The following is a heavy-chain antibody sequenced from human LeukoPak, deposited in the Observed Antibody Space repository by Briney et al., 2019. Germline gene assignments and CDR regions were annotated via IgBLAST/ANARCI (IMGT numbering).Heavy chain of an antibody. D-gene: IGHD5-18*01. V-gene: IGHV4-30-2*02. J-gene: IGHJ3*02. CDR2: IYYSGST. Sequence: SETLSLTYTVSGGSISSGGHYWSWIRQPPGKGLEWIGYIYYSGSTYHNPSLKSRVTISVDRSKNQFSLKLSSVTAADTAVYYCASRGYSYPDAFDIWGQGTMVTVSS. CDR3: ASRGYSYPDAFDI. CDR1: GGSISSGGHY.